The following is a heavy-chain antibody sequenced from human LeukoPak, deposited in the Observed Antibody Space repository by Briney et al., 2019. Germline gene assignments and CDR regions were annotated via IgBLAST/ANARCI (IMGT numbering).Heavy chain of an antibody. D-gene: IGHD3-10*01. CDR3: AREDTYGSGTYPRPYYFDY. J-gene: IGHJ4*02. CDR1: GGTLSSYA. V-gene: IGHV1-69*04. CDR2: IIPILGIA. Sequence: ASVKVSCKASGGTLSSYAISWVRQAPGQGLEWMGRIIPILGIANYARKFQGRVTITADKSTSTAHMELSSLRSEDTAVYYCAREDTYGSGTYPRPYYFDYWGQGTLVTVSS.